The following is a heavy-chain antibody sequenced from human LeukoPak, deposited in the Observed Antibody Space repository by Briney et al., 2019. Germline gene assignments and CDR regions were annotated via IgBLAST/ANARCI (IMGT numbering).Heavy chain of an antibody. J-gene: IGHJ4*02. CDR2: INHSGST. Sequence: ETLSLTCAVYGGSFSGYYWSWIRQPPGKGLEWIGEINHSGSTNYNPSLKSRVTISVDTSKNQFSLKLSSVTAADTAVYYCARHADYYESTGYFWDYWGQGTLVTVSS. D-gene: IGHD3-22*01. CDR3: ARHADYYESTGYFWDY. CDR1: GGSFSGYY. V-gene: IGHV4-34*01.